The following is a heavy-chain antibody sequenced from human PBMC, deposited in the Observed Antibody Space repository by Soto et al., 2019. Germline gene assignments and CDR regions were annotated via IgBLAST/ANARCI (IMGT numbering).Heavy chain of an antibody. CDR3: ARQGIATAGTSLDY. J-gene: IGHJ4*02. V-gene: IGHV4-59*08. CDR1: GGSIRSSY. D-gene: IGHD6-13*01. CDR2: ISDSGST. Sequence: ETLSLTCTVSGGSIRSSYWSWIRKPPGKGLEWIGYISDSGSTNYNPSLKSRVTISVDTSKNQFSLKLSPVTAADTAVYYCARQGIATAGTSLDYWGQGTLVTVSS.